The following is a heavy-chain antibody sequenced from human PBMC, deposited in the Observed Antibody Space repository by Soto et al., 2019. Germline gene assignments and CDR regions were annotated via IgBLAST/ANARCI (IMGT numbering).Heavy chain of an antibody. CDR2: LSGSAGST. D-gene: IGHD2-15*01. V-gene: IGHV3-23*01. CDR3: ARAYSDAFDI. J-gene: IGHJ3*02. Sequence: EVQLLESGGGLVQPGGSLRLSCAASGFSFSTYTMSWLRQAPGKGLEWISCLSGSAGSTYYADSVKGRFTISRDNAKKSLYLQMSSLRAEDTAVYYCARAYSDAFDIWGQGTMVTVSS. CDR1: GFSFSTYT.